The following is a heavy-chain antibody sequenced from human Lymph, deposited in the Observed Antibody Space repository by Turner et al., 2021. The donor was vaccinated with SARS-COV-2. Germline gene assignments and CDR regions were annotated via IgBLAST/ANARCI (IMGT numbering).Heavy chain of an antibody. CDR2: IYPGDSDT. V-gene: IGHV5-51*03. D-gene: IGHD1-26*01. Sequence: EVQLVQSGAEVKKPGASLMISWKGSGYSFTSFWIGWVRQMPGKGLEWMGIIYPGDSDTRYSPSFQGQVTISADKSISTAYLQWSSLKASDTATYYCATWHRASYIGPFDYWGQGTLVTVTS. CDR3: ATWHRASYIGPFDY. CDR1: GYSFTSFW. J-gene: IGHJ4*02.